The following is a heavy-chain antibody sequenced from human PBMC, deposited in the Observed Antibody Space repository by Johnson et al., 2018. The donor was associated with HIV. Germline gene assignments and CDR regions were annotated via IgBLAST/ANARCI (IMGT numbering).Heavy chain of an antibody. J-gene: IGHJ3*02. D-gene: IGHD4-23*01. CDR2: ITFEGSDK. CDR3: AKDVSVVTPSGSFDI. V-gene: IGHV3-30*18. Sequence: QVQLVESGGGLVQPGGSLRLSCAASGFTFSNYPMHWVRQAPGKGLEWVAVITFEGSDKYYADSVKGRVTISRDDSKNTLYLRLNSLRPEDSAVYYCAKDVSVVTPSGSFDIWGQGTRVTVSS. CDR1: GFTFSNYP.